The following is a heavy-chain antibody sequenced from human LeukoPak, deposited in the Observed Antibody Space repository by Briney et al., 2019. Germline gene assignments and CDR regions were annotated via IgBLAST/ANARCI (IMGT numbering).Heavy chain of an antibody. J-gene: IGHJ3*02. CDR3: ARRLGLRWDLQAFDI. CDR1: GYTFISHD. D-gene: IGHD4-23*01. V-gene: IGHV1-8*02. CDR2: MSPNSGNT. Sequence: EAPVKVSCKASGYTFISHDVNWARQATGQGLEWMGWMSPNSGNTGYAQKFQGRVTRNTSISTAYMELSSLRSEDTAVYYCARRLGLRWDLQAFDIWGQGTMVTVSS.